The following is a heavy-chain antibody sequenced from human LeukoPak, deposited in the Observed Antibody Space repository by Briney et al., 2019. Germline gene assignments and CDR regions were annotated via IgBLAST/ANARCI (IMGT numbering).Heavy chain of an antibody. D-gene: IGHD6-19*01. Sequence: PSETLSLTCAAYGGSFSGYYWSWIRQPPGKGLEWIGEINHSGSTNYNPSLKSRVTISVDTSKNQFSLKLSSVTAADTAVYYCARGGRRYSSGWYDTEDPQNYYFDYWGQGTLVTVSS. CDR3: ARGGRRYSSGWYDTEDPQNYYFDY. V-gene: IGHV4-34*01. CDR2: INHSGST. CDR1: GGSFSGYY. J-gene: IGHJ4*02.